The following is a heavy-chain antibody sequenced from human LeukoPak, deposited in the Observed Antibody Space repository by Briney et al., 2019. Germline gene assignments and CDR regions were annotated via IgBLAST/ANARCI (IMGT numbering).Heavy chain of an antibody. CDR3: VKEGSTWYDALDI. CDR2: ISDSGGNT. D-gene: IGHD6-13*01. Sequence: GGSLRLSCAASGFTLRTFAMTWVRQAPGQRLEWVSSISDSGGNTYYADSVKGRFTISRDNSKNTLYLQMNSLRAEDTAFYYCVKEGSTWYDALDIWGQGTIVTISS. V-gene: IGHV3-23*01. CDR1: GFTLRTFA. J-gene: IGHJ3*02.